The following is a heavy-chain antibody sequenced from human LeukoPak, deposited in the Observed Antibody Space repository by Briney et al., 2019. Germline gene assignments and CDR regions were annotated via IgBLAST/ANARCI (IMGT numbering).Heavy chain of an antibody. V-gene: IGHV4-39*01. Sequence: PSETLSLPCSVWVRFLSLTNYLGRWIRQPPGKGLEWIGSVYYGGATYYNPSLKSRITISVDTSRNQFSLKLSSVTAADTAVYYFARRFVDAPYAFYLWGQGTLVTVSS. CDR2: VYYGGAT. CDR3: ARRFVDAPYAFYL. CDR1: VRFLSLTNYL. J-gene: IGHJ3*01. D-gene: IGHD3-10*01.